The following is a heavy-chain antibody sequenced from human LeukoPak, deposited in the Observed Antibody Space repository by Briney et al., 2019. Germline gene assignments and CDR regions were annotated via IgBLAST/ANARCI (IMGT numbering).Heavy chain of an antibody. CDR1: GFTFSSYA. V-gene: IGHV3-23*01. CDR3: ARDLHYYVAMDV. D-gene: IGHD3-10*02. Sequence: GGSLRLSCAASGFTFSSYAMSWVRQAPGRGLEWVSGISGSGVSTYYADSVKGRFTISRDNSKNTLYLQMNSLRAEDTALYYCARDLHYYVAMDVWGQGTTVTVSS. CDR2: ISGSGVST. J-gene: IGHJ6*02.